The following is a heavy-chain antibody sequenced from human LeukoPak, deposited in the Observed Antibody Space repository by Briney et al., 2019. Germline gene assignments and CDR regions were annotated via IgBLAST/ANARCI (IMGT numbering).Heavy chain of an antibody. CDR1: GFTFSSYS. V-gene: IGHV3-48*04. D-gene: IGHD3-10*01. J-gene: IGHJ4*02. Sequence: GGSLRLSCAASGFTFSSYSMNWVRQAPGKGLEWVSYISSSSTIYYADSVKGRFTISRDNAENSLYLQMNSLRAEDTAVYYCARDHYYGSGFDYWGQGTLVTVSS. CDR3: ARDHYYGSGFDY. CDR2: ISSSSTI.